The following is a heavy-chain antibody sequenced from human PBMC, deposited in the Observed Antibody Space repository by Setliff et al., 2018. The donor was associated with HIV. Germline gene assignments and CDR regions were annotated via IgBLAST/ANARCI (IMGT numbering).Heavy chain of an antibody. CDR3: ARLSIPAYYYMDV. V-gene: IGHV1-18*01. CDR2: IGPYNGRT. J-gene: IGHJ6*03. CDR1: GYMFIAYG. Sequence: ASVKVSCKTSGYMFIAYGMSWVRRAPGQGLEWMGWIGPYNGRTEYAQEFQGRVTMTTVTSTSTAYMELRSLRSDDTAVYYCARLSIPAYYYMDVWGKGTTVTVSS. D-gene: IGHD2-21*01.